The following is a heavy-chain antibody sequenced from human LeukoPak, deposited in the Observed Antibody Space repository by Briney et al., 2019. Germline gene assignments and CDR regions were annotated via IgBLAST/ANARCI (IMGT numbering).Heavy chain of an antibody. D-gene: IGHD1-26*01. V-gene: IGHV3-7*03. J-gene: IGHJ4*02. CDR3: ANAGPGLSYYAGYFDS. CDR1: GFTFSSYW. Sequence: GGSLILSCAVSGFTFSSYWMTWVRQALGKGLEWVANIKQDGTEKYYVDSVKGRFTISRDNARSSLYLQMDSLRGEDTAVYYCANAGPGLSYYAGYFDSWGQGTLVTVSS. CDR2: IKQDGTEK.